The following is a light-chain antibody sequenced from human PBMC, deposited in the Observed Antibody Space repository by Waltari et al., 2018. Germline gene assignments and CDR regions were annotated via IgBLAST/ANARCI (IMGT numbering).Light chain of an antibody. CDR2: AAS. Sequence: DIQMTQSPTSLSASVGDRVTITCRASQGISNFLAWYQQKPGKGPKLLIYAASTLQLGVPSRFSGSGSGTDFTLTISSLQPEDVATYYCQKYNSAPQTFGQGTKVEIK. J-gene: IGKJ1*01. CDR3: QKYNSAPQT. CDR1: QGISNF. V-gene: IGKV1-27*01.